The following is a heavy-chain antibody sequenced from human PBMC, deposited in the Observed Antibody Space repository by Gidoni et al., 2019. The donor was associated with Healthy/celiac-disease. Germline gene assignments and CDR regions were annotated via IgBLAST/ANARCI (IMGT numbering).Heavy chain of an antibody. Sequence: GLEWIGSIYYSGSTFYNPSLKSRVTISVDTSKNHFSLKLSSVTAADTAVYYCARVRRAGDYFDYWGQGTLVTVSS. CDR2: IYYSGST. V-gene: IGHV4-39*07. D-gene: IGHD6-19*01. CDR3: ARVRRAGDYFDY. J-gene: IGHJ4*02.